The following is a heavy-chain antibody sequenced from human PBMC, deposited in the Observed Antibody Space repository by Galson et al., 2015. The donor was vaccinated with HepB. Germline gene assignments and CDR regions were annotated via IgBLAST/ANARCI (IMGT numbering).Heavy chain of an antibody. D-gene: IGHD3-10*01. Sequence: SLRLSCAASGFTFSSYWMSWVRQAPGRGLEWVANVKQDGRETHYAESVKGRITVSRDNARNSLYLQIDNLSAEDTAVYYCARDYYSSGSHDYWGQGTLVTVSS. V-gene: IGHV3-7*03. CDR1: GFTFSSYW. CDR2: VKQDGRET. J-gene: IGHJ4*02. CDR3: ARDYYSSGSHDY.